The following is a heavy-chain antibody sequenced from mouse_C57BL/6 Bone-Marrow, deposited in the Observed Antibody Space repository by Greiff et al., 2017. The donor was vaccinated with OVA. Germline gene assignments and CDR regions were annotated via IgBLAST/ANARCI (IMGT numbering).Heavy chain of an antibody. CDR2: IDPETGGT. D-gene: IGHD1-1*01. J-gene: IGHJ3*01. CDR3: TRWGQIYYYARGFAY. Sequence: VQLQQSGAELVRPGASVTLSCKASGYTFTDYEMHWVKQTPVHGLEWIGAIDPETGGTAYNQKFKGKAILTADKSSSTAYMELRSLTSEHSAVYYCTRWGQIYYYARGFAYWGQGTLVTVSA. V-gene: IGHV1-15*01. CDR1: GYTFTDYE.